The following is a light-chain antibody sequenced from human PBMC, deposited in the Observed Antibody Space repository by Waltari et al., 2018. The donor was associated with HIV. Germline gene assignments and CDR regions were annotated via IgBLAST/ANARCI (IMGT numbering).Light chain of an antibody. J-gene: IGKJ1*01. V-gene: IGKV1-5*01. CDR3: QQYNSHSRT. CDR2: DTS. Sequence: DIQMTQSPSTVSASVGDTVTITCRASQSIGRWLAWYQQKPGEAPKLLIYDTSTLEIGVPSIFSGSGSGTEFTLTVRRLQPEDFATYYCQQYNSHSRTFGQGTKVEIK. CDR1: QSIGRW.